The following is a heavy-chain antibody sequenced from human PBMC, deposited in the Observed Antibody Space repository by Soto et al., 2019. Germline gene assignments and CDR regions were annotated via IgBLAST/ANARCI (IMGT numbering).Heavy chain of an antibody. D-gene: IGHD3-22*01. CDR1: GYTFTSYG. V-gene: IGHV1-18*01. Sequence: QVQLVQSGAEVKKPGASVKVSCKASGYTFTSYGISWVRQAPGQVLEWMGWISAYNGNTNYAQKLQGRVTMTTDTSTSTAYMELRSLRSDDTAVYYCARGGRHDSSGYYLPFSGMDVWGQGTTVTVSS. CDR2: ISAYNGNT. J-gene: IGHJ6*02. CDR3: ARGGRHDSSGYYLPFSGMDV.